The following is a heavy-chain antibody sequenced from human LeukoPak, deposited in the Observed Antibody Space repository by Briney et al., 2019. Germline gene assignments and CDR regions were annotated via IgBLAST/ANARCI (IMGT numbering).Heavy chain of an antibody. Sequence: GGSLRLSCAASGFTFSSYAMSWVRQAPGKGLEGVSAISGSGGSTYYADSVKGRFTISRDNSKNTLYLQMNSLRAEDTAVYYCAKAPLGRCSGGSCYSDWGQGTLVTVSS. CDR3: AKAPLGRCSGGSCYSD. CDR2: ISGSGGST. CDR1: GFTFSSYA. J-gene: IGHJ4*02. V-gene: IGHV3-23*01. D-gene: IGHD2-15*01.